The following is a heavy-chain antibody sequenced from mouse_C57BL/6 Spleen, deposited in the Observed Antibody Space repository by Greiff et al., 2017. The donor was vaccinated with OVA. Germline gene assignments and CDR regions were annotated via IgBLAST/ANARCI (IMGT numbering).Heavy chain of an antibody. CDR2: IYPGDGDT. V-gene: IGHV1-80*01. D-gene: IGHD1-1*01. CDR3: AREGVDGSGYFDV. J-gene: IGHJ1*03. CDR1: GYAFSSYW. Sequence: VQLQQSGAELVKPGASVKISCKASGYAFSSYWMNWVKQRPGKGLEWIGQIYPGDGDTNYNGKFKGKATLTADKSSSTAYMQLSSLTSEDSAVYFCAREGVDGSGYFDVWGTGTTVTVSS.